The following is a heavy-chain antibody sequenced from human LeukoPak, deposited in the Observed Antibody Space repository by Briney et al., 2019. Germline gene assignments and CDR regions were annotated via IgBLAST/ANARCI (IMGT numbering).Heavy chain of an antibody. CDR3: ATLHDH. V-gene: IGHV3-30*02. Sequence: SGGSLRLSCVTSGLSFRSYGMHWVRQAPGKGLEWVAVIWYDGSKRYYVDSVKGRFTISRDNSKNTLFLQMNSLRAEDTAVCYCATLHDHWGQGTLVTVSS. CDR2: IWYDGSKR. J-gene: IGHJ4*02. CDR1: GLSFRSYG.